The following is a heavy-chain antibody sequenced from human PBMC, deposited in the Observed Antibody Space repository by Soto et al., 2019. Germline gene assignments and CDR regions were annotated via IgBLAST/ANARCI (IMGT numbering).Heavy chain of an antibody. D-gene: IGHD3-3*01. CDR1: GGTISGYY. CDR2: IYSSGNT. J-gene: IGHJ5*02. V-gene: IGHV4-4*07. CDR3: ARGQRFSDWFDP. Sequence: SETLSLTCSVSGGTISGYYWTWIRQPAGKGLEWIGRIYSSGNTKYNPSLQSRVTMSLDTSNNQFSLRLSSVTAADTAVYYCARGQRFSDWFDPWGQGTLVTVSS.